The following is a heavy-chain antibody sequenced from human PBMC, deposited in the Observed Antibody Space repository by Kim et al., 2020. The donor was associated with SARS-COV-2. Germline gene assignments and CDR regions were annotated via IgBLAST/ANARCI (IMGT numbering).Heavy chain of an antibody. CDR3: ARVKTSITMIVVAVDY. J-gene: IGHJ4*02. V-gene: IGHV3-7*03. Sequence: GGSLRLSCAASGFTFSSYWMSWVRQAPGKGLEWVANIKQDGSEKYYVDSVKGRFTISRDNAKNSLYLQMNSLRAEDTAVYYCARVKTSITMIVVAVDYWGQGTLVTVSS. CDR2: IKQDGSEK. D-gene: IGHD3-22*01. CDR1: GFTFSSYW.